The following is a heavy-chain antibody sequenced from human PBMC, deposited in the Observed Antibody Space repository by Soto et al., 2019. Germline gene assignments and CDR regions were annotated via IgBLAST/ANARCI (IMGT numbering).Heavy chain of an antibody. V-gene: IGHV3-30-3*01. CDR1: GVTFSSYA. CDR3: ARVAVEMATIHVFDY. D-gene: IGHD5-12*01. CDR2: ISYDGSNK. J-gene: IGHJ4*02. Sequence: QVQLVESGGGVVQPGRSLRISCAASGVTFSSYAMHWVRQAPGKGLEWVAVISYDGSNKYYADSVKGRFTISRDNSKNTLYLQMNSLRAEDTAVYYCARVAVEMATIHVFDYWGQGTLVTVSS.